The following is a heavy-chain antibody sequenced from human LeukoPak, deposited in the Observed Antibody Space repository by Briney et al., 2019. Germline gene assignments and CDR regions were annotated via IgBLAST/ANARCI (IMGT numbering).Heavy chain of an antibody. D-gene: IGHD3-10*01. Sequence: GGSLRLSCAASGFTVSSNYMSWVRQAPGKGLEWVSVIYSGGSTYYADSVKGRFTISRDNSKNTLYLQMNSLRAEDTAVYYCARDLNYYYGSGSYYNVVPNFDYWGQGTLVTVSS. CDR3: ARDLNYYYGSGSYYNVVPNFDY. CDR2: IYSGGST. CDR1: GFTVSSNY. J-gene: IGHJ4*02. V-gene: IGHV3-66*01.